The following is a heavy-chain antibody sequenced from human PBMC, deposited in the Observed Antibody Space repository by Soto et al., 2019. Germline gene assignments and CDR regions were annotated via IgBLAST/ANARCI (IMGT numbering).Heavy chain of an antibody. V-gene: IGHV1-3*04. D-gene: IGHD5-12*01. CDR2: INTGNGNT. CDR3: ARAISGYVT. CDR1: GITYTTYA. J-gene: IGHJ5*02. Sequence: QVQVVQSGAEVKKPGASVKVSCKASGITYTTYAIHWVLQAPGQGLEWMGWINTGNGNTRYSQRFQGRVTLTTDTSARTAYMDLSSLTSEDTAVYYCARAISGYVTWGQGTLITVSS.